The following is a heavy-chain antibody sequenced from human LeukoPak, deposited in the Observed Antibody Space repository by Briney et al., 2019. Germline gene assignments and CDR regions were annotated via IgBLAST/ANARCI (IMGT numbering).Heavy chain of an antibody. CDR2: IYYSGST. CDR3: ARESYYYGSVSFDY. V-gene: IGHV4-59*12. CDR1: GGSISSYY. Sequence: SETLSLTCTVSGGSISSYYWSWIRQPPGKGLEWIGYIYYSGSTNYNPSLKSRVTMSVDTSKNQFSLKLSSVTAADTAVYYCARESYYYGSVSFDYWGQGTLVTVSS. D-gene: IGHD3-10*01. J-gene: IGHJ4*02.